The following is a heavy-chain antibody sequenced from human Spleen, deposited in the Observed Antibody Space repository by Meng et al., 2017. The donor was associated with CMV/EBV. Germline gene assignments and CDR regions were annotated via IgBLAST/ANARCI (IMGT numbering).Heavy chain of an antibody. D-gene: IGHD2-2*01. CDR1: GYTFRRYG. CDR2: ISGYDGNT. V-gene: IGHV1-18*01. J-gene: IGHJ5*02. CDR3: ARVFCSSTSCPGSRFDP. Sequence: ASVKVSCKASGYTFRRYGVSWVRQAPGQGPEWMGWISGYDGNTYYAQKFQGRVIMTIDTSTRTGYMEMRSLRSNDTAVYYCARVFCSSTSCPGSRFDPWGQGTLVTVSS.